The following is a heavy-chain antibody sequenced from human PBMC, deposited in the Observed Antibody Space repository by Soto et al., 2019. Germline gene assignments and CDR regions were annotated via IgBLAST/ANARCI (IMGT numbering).Heavy chain of an antibody. CDR1: GGSFSGYY. V-gene: IGHV4-34*01. CDR3: ARLAVAGTVTVDY. D-gene: IGHD6-19*01. Sequence: SETLSLTCAVYGGSFSGYYWSWIRQPPGKGLEWIGEINHSGSTNYNPSLKSRVTISVDTSKNQFSLKLGSVTAADTAVYYCARLAVAGTVTVDYWGQGTLVTVSS. CDR2: INHSGST. J-gene: IGHJ4*02.